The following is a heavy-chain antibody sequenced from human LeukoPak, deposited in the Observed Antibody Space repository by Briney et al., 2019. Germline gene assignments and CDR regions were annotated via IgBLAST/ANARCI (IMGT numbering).Heavy chain of an antibody. CDR3: AGAHYYDFWSGQYYFDY. CDR2: ISSSSSTI. V-gene: IGHV3-48*01. J-gene: IGHJ4*02. Sequence: PGGSLRLSCAASGFTFSSYSMNWFRQAPGKGLEWVSYISSSSSTIYYADSVKGRFTISRDNAKNSLYLQMNSLRAEDTAVYYCAGAHYYDFWSGQYYFDYWGQGTLVTVSS. CDR1: GFTFSSYS. D-gene: IGHD3-3*01.